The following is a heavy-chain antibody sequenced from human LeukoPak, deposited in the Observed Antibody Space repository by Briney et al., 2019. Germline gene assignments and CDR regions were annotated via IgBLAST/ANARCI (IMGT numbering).Heavy chain of an antibody. V-gene: IGHV4-39*01. CDR2: IYYSGST. CDR1: GGSISSSSYY. D-gene: IGHD3-3*01. Sequence: PSETLSLTCTVSGGSISSSSYYWGWIRQPPGKGLERIGSIYYSGSTYYNPSLKSRVTISVDTSKNQFSLKLSSVTAADTAVYYCARHGDEDFSWFDPWGQGTLVTVSS. CDR3: ARHGDEDFSWFDP. J-gene: IGHJ5*02.